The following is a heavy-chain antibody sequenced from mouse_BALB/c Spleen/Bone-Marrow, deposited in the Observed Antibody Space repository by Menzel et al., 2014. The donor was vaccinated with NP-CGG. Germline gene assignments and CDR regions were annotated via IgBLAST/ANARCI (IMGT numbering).Heavy chain of an antibody. Sequence: DVMLVESGGGLVQPGGSLKLSCAASGFDFSRYWMSWVRQAPGKGLEWIGEINPDSSTIDYTPSLKDKFIISRDNAKNTLYLQMSKVRSEDTALYYCARLGYYGYFDYWGQGTTLTVSS. V-gene: IGHV4-1*02. CDR3: ARLGYYGYFDY. D-gene: IGHD2-3*01. CDR1: GFDFSRYW. J-gene: IGHJ2*01. CDR2: INPDSSTI.